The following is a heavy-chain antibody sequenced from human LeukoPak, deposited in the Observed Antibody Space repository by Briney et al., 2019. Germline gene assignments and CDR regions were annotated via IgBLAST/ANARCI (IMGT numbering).Heavy chain of an antibody. CDR1: GFTFSSYG. J-gene: IGHJ4*02. CDR3: ASLRNAHFDY. V-gene: IGHV3-33*01. Sequence: GGSLRLSCAASGFTFSSYGMHWVRQAPGKGLEWVAVIWYDGSNKYYADSVKGRFTISRDNSKNTLYLQMNSLRVEDTAVYYCASLRNAHFDYWGQGTLVTVSS. CDR2: IWYDGSNK. D-gene: IGHD1-1*01.